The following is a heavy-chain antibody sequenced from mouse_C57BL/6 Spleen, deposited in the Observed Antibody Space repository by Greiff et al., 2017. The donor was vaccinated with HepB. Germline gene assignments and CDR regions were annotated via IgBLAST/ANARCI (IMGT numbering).Heavy chain of an antibody. V-gene: IGHV5-16*01. CDR1: GFTFSDYY. CDR2: INYDGSST. CDR3: ASRGYDWYFDV. Sequence: EVKVVESEGGLVQPGSSMKLSCTASGFTFSDYYMAWVRQVPEKGLEWVANINYDGSSTYYLDSLMSRFIISRDNAKNSLYLQMSSLKSEDTATYYCASRGYDWYFDVWGTGTTVTVSS. J-gene: IGHJ1*03. D-gene: IGHD2-2*01.